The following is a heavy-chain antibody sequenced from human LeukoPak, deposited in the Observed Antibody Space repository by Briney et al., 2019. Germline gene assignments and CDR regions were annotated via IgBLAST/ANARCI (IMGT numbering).Heavy chain of an antibody. Sequence: GGSLRLSCAASGFTFSSYGMHWVRQAPGKGLEWVAVISYDGSNKYYADSVKGRFTISRDNSKNTLYLQMNSLRAEDTAVYYCAKDDPGHYYGSGSHDSPNPNFDYWGQGTLVTVSS. V-gene: IGHV3-30*18. CDR1: GFTFSSYG. CDR3: AKDDPGHYYGSGSHDSPNPNFDY. J-gene: IGHJ4*02. D-gene: IGHD3-10*01. CDR2: ISYDGSNK.